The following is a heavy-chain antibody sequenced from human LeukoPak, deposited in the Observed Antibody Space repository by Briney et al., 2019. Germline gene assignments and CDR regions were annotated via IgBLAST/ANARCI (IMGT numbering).Heavy chain of an antibody. D-gene: IGHD1-26*01. V-gene: IGHV3-30*18. CDR3: AKVTVGATLVRDAFDI. CDR1: GFTFSSYG. Sequence: GPLRLSCAASGFTFSSYGMHWVRQAPGKGLEWVAVISYDGSNKYYADSVKGRFTISRDNSKNTLYLQMNSLRAEDTAVYYCAKVTVGATLVRDAFDIWGQGTMVTVSS. J-gene: IGHJ3*02. CDR2: ISYDGSNK.